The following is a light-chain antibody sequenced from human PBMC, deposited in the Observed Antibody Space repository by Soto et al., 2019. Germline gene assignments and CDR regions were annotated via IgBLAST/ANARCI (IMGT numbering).Light chain of an antibody. CDR1: QSLLHSDGKTY. J-gene: IGKJ5*01. Sequence: DIVMTQTPLSLSVTPGQPASISCKSSQSLLHSDGKTYLYWYLQKPGQSPQLLIYDASNRATGIPARFSGSGSGTDFTLTISSLVPEDFAVYYCQQRNNWPLTFGQGTRLEIK. CDR2: DAS. V-gene: IGKV2D-29*02. CDR3: QQRNNWPLT.